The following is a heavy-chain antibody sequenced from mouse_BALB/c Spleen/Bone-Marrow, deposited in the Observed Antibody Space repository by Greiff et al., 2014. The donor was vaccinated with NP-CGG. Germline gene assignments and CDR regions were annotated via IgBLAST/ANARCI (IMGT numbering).Heavy chain of an antibody. V-gene: IGHV1-74*01. D-gene: IGHD1-2*01. CDR1: GYSISSYW. CDR2: IDPSDSET. CDR3: APHYYGYAWFAY. Sequence: QVQLQQSGPQLVRPGASVKISCKASGYSISSYWMHWVKQRPGQGLEWIGMIDPSDSETRLNQKFKDKATLTVDKSSSTAYMQLNSPTSEDSAVYYRAPHYYGYAWFAYWGQGTLVTVSA. J-gene: IGHJ3*01.